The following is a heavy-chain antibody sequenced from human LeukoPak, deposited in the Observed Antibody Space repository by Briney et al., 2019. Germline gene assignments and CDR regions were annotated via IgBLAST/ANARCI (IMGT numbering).Heavy chain of an antibody. Sequence: SETLSLTCTVSGDSISSSSYYWGWIRQPPGKGLEWIGNIYYSGSTYYNPSLKSRITISVDTSKNQFSLKLSSVTAADTGVYFCARPKRGDSTSWYVDFWGQGTLVTVSS. J-gene: IGHJ4*02. CDR1: GDSISSSSYY. V-gene: IGHV4-39*07. CDR3: ARPKRGDSTSWYVDF. CDR2: IYYSGST. D-gene: IGHD6-13*01.